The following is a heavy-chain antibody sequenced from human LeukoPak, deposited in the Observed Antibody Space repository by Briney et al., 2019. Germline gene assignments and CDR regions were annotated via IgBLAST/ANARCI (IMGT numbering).Heavy chain of an antibody. J-gene: IGHJ4*02. Sequence: AGGSLRLSCAASGFAFSSYGIHWVRQAPGKGLEWVAFISYDGSNKYYADSVKGRFTISRDNFKNTVSLQMNSLRAEDTAVYYCARDEPGYGEFLLYWGQGTLVTVSS. D-gene: IGHD3-10*01. V-gene: IGHV3-30*19. CDR3: ARDEPGYGEFLLY. CDR1: GFAFSSYG. CDR2: ISYDGSNK.